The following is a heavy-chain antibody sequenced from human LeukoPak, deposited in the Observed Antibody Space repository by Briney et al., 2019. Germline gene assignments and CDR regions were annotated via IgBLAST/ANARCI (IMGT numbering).Heavy chain of an antibody. D-gene: IGHD3-22*01. CDR2: ISNSGTST. J-gene: IGHJ4*02. V-gene: IGHV3-23*01. CDR1: GFTFSGYA. CDR3: AKVASSGSQYYSDY. Sequence: GGSLRLSCAASGFTFSGYAMTWVRQASGKGLEWVSGISNSGTSTYYVDSVKGRFTIPRDNSKNTLYLQMISLRAEDTAVYYCAKVASSGSQYYSDYWGQGTLVTVSS.